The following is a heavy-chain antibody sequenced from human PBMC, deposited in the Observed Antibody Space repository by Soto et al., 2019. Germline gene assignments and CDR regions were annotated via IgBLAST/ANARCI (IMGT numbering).Heavy chain of an antibody. CDR2: IDPSDSYT. V-gene: IGHV5-10-1*01. CDR3: ARASLRVLYYFDY. J-gene: IGHJ4*02. Sequence: LGASLKISCKGSGYSFTSYWISWVRQVPGKGLEWMGRIDPSDSYTNYSPSFQGHVTISADKSISTAYLQWSSLKASDTAMYYCARASLRVLYYFDYWGQGTLVTVSS. CDR1: GYSFTSYW.